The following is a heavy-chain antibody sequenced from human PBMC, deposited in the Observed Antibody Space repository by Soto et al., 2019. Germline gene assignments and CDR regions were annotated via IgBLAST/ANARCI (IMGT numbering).Heavy chain of an antibody. CDR3: ARGVLH. V-gene: IGHV4-31*03. CDR2: ISYSGST. CDR1: GGSISSGGYY. Sequence: QVQLQESGPGLVQPSQTLSLTCTVSGGSISSGGYYWSWIRQHPGTGLEWIGHISYSGSTYYNTSLKTRVTISVDTSRNQFSRRVNPVTAADTAVYYCARGVLHWAQGNLVTASS. J-gene: IGHJ4*01.